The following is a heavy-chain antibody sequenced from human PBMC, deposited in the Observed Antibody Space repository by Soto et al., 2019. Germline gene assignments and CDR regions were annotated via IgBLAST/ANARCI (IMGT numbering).Heavy chain of an antibody. D-gene: IGHD3-16*01. V-gene: IGHV1-2*04. CDR2: INPNSGGT. Sequence: ASVKVSCKASGYTFTGDYIHWVRQAPGQGLEWMGWINPNSGGTNYAQKFQGWVTMTRDTSISTAYMELSRLRSDDTAVYYCARSVSTYYYYYYMDVWGKGTTVTVSS. J-gene: IGHJ6*03. CDR3: ARSVSTYYYYYYMDV. CDR1: GYTFTGDY.